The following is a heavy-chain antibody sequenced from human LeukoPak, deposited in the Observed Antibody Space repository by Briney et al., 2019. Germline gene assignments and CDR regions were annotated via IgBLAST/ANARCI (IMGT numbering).Heavy chain of an antibody. D-gene: IGHD3-22*01. Sequence: GGSLRLSCAASGFTFSSYAMSWIRQAPGKGLEWVSYISSSGSTIYYADSVKGRFTISRDNAKNSLYLQMNNLRAEDTAVYYCARDPPYYYDSRYFQHWGQGTLVTVSS. CDR2: ISSSGSTI. CDR1: GFTFSSYA. J-gene: IGHJ1*01. CDR3: ARDPPYYYDSRYFQH. V-gene: IGHV3-11*01.